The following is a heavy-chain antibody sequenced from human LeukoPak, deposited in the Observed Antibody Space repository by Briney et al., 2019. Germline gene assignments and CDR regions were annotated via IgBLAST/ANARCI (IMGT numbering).Heavy chain of an antibody. J-gene: IGHJ4*02. CDR1: GYTFTGYY. D-gene: IGHD3-22*01. V-gene: IGHV1-2*02. Sequence: ASVKVSCKASGYTFTGYYTHWVRQAPGQGLEWMGWINPNSGGTNYAQKFQGRVTMTRDTSISTAYMELSRLRSDDTAVYYCARREGLYYYDSSGYYYWGQGTLVTVSS. CDR2: INPNSGGT. CDR3: ARREGLYYYDSSGYYY.